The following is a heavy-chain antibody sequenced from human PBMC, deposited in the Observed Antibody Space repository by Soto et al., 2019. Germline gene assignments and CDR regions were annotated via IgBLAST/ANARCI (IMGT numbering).Heavy chain of an antibody. D-gene: IGHD1-1*01. CDR1: GGSFSGYY. Sequence: LSLTCAVYGGSFSGYYWSWIRQPPGKGLEWIGEINHSGSTNYNPSLKSRVTISVDTSKNQFSLKLSSVTAADTAVYYCARRPTGTTVDYWGQGTLVTVSS. CDR2: INHSGST. CDR3: ARRPTGTTVDY. V-gene: IGHV4-34*01. J-gene: IGHJ4*02.